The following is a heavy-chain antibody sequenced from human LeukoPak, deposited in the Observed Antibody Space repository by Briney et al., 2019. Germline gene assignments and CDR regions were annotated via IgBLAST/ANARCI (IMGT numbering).Heavy chain of an antibody. CDR2: ISSSGSTI. CDR3: AKDQSRYYDSSGYPWFDY. V-gene: IGHV3-11*04. CDR1: GFTFSDYY. Sequence: GGSLRLSCAASGFTFSDYYMSWIRQAPGKGLEWVSYISSSGSTIYYADSVKGRFTISRDNAKNSLYLQMNSLRAEDTAVYYCAKDQSRYYDSSGYPWFDYWGQGTLVTVSS. D-gene: IGHD3-22*01. J-gene: IGHJ4*02.